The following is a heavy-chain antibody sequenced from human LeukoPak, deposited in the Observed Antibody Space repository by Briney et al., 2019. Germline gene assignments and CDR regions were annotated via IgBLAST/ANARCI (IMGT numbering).Heavy chain of an antibody. D-gene: IGHD6-19*01. J-gene: IGHJ4*02. CDR3: ARQTAVAGNFDY. CDR1: GGSISSYY. CDR2: IYYSGST. Sequence: NPSETLSLTCTVSGGSISSYYWSWIRQPPGKGLEWIGYIYYSGSTNYNPSLKSRVTISVDTSKNQFSLKLSSVTAADTAVYYCARQTAVAGNFDYWGQGTLVTVSS. V-gene: IGHV4-59*08.